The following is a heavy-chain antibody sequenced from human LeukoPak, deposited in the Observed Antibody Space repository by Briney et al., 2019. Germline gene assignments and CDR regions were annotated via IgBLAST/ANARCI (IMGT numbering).Heavy chain of an antibody. J-gene: IGHJ4*02. Sequence: GGSLRLSCAASGCSFSTYAMSWVRRAPGKGLDGVSVISNSGDTTYYADSVKGRFTISRDNSKNTLYLQMNSLRADDTAVYYCAKGWVVITSPIDYWGQGTLVTVSS. V-gene: IGHV3-23*01. CDR1: GCSFSTYA. CDR2: ISNSGDTT. CDR3: AKGWVVITSPIDY. D-gene: IGHD3-22*01.